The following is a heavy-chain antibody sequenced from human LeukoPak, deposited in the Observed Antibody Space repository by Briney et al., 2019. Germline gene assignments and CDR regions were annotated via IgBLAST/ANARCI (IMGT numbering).Heavy chain of an antibody. D-gene: IGHD3-10*01. V-gene: IGHV3-74*01. Sequence: GGSLRLSCAASGFTFSSYWMHWVRHAPGKGLVWVSHINSDGSSTSYADSVKGRFTISRDNAKNTLYLQMNSLRAEDTAVYYCARDVSRGWFDPWGQGTLVTVSS. CDR1: GFTFSSYW. CDR3: ARDVSRGWFDP. CDR2: INSDGSST. J-gene: IGHJ5*02.